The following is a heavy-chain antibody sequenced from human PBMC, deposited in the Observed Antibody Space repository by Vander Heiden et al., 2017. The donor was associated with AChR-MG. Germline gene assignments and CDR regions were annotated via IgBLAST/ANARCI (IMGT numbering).Heavy chain of an antibody. J-gene: IGHJ5*02. CDR2: INPNSGGT. D-gene: IGHD2-2*01. V-gene: IGHV1-2*02. CDR1: GYTFTGYY. CDR3: ARGRYCSSTSCYYWFDP. Sequence: QVQLVQSGAEVKKPGASVKVSCTASGYTFTGYYMHWVRQAPGQGLEWMGWINPNSGGTNYAQKFQGRVTMTRDTSISTAYMELSRLRSDDTAVYYCARGRYCSSTSCYYWFDPWGQGTLVTVSS.